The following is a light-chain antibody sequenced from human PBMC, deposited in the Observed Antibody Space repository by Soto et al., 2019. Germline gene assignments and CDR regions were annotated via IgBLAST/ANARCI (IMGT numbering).Light chain of an antibody. CDR1: QAISSS. V-gene: IGKV1-9*01. CDR2: AAS. CDR3: QHLNDYRYT. Sequence: DIQLTQSPSFLSASVGDRVTITCRASQAISSSLAWYQHNPGKAPKLLIYAASTLQNGVPSSFSGSGSGTEFTLTISSLQPDDFANYYCQHLNDYRYTFGQGTKVELK. J-gene: IGKJ2*01.